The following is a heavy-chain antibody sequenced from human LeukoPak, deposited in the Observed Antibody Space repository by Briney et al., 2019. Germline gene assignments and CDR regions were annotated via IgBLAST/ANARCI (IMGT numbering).Heavy chain of an antibody. D-gene: IGHD6-19*01. CDR3: SAFARGFNRGIPVAGYFNL. V-gene: IGHV1-24*01. CDR2: FDPEDAES. CDR1: GKPLSELA. J-gene: IGHJ4*02. Sequence: AAVKVCCKVSGKPLSELAVHWVRQSPAQGLEWMGGFDPEDAESIYTQKFQGRIIMTEDKSTDTAYMELSGLRSEDSAVYFCSAFARGFNRGIPVAGYFNLWGQGTLVTVSS.